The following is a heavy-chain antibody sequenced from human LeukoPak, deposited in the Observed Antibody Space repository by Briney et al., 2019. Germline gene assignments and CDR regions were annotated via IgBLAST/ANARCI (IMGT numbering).Heavy chain of an antibody. CDR1: GFTFTNHA. Sequence: PGGSLRLSCAASGFTFTNHAMTWVRQASGEGLEWVSAIGGDGRSTDYADSVKGRFTISRDNSKNTLYLQMNSLRAEDTALYYCARRVGGTPDYWGLGTLVTVSS. V-gene: IGHV3-23*01. CDR2: IGGDGRST. J-gene: IGHJ4*02. CDR3: ARRVGGTPDY. D-gene: IGHD1-26*01.